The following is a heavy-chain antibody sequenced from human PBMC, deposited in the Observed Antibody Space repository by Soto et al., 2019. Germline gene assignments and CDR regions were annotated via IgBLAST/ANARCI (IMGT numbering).Heavy chain of an antibody. Sequence: GGSLRLSCAASGFTFSSYWMHWVRQAPGKGLVWVSRINSDGSSTSYADSVKGRFTISRDNAKNTLYLQMNSLRAEDTAVYYCARAHYDFWSGWSGGDYYMDVWGKGTTVTVS. J-gene: IGHJ6*03. D-gene: IGHD3-3*01. CDR1: GFTFSSYW. CDR3: ARAHYDFWSGWSGGDYYMDV. CDR2: INSDGSST. V-gene: IGHV3-74*01.